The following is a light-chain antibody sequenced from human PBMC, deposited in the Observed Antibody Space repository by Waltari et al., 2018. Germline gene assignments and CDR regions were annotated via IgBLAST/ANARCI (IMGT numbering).Light chain of an antibody. V-gene: IGLV1-40*01. Sequence: QSVLTQPPSVSGAPGQRVTISCTGSSSNIGAGYDVHWYQQLPGTAPKLLIYGTRNRPSGVPDRFSGSKSGTSASLAITGLQAEGEADYYCQSYDSTLRVFGGGTKLTVL. CDR2: GTR. CDR1: SSNIGAGYD. J-gene: IGLJ2*01. CDR3: QSYDSTLRV.